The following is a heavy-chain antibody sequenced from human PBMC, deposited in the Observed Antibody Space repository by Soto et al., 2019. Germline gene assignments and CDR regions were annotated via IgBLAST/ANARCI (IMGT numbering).Heavy chain of an antibody. CDR3: AREGGLIDY. Sequence: QVQLQQWGAGLMKPSETLSLTCAVYGGSFSGYYWSWIRQPPGKGLEWIGEINHSGSTNYNPSLKSRVTISVDTSKSQFSLRLSSVTAADSAVYYCAREGGLIDYWGQGTLVTVSS. CDR1: GGSFSGYY. J-gene: IGHJ4*02. D-gene: IGHD3-16*01. CDR2: INHSGST. V-gene: IGHV4-34*01.